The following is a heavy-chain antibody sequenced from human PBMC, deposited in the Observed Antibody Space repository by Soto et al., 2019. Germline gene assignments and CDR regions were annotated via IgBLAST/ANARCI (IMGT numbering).Heavy chain of an antibody. J-gene: IGHJ4*02. D-gene: IGHD3-10*01. CDR1: GGSITSGGYC. CDR2: IYYSGSS. Sequence: QVQLQESGPGLVKPSQTLSLTCTVSGGSITSGGYCWTWIRQHPVKGLEWMGHIYYSGSSSYNPSLKSRLTISIDTSKNQVSLKLTSVTAADMAVYYCARDGDYFGSGSPPLLSKWGQGTLVTVSS. V-gene: IGHV4-31*03. CDR3: ARDGDYFGSGSPPLLSK.